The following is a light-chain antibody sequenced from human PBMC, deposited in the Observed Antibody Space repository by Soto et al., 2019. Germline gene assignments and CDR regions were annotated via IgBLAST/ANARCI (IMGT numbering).Light chain of an antibody. J-gene: IGKJ5*01. Sequence: EIVLTQSPGTLSLSPGERATLSCRASQSVSSSYLAWYQQKPGQAPRLLIYGASSRATGIPDRFSGSGSGTVFTITISRLEPEDFAVYYCQQYGSSPPVTFGQGTRLQIK. CDR1: QSVSSSY. CDR3: QQYGSSPPVT. CDR2: GAS. V-gene: IGKV3-20*01.